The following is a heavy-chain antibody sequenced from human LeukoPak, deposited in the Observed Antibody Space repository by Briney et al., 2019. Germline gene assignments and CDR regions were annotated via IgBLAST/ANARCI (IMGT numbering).Heavy chain of an antibody. CDR1: GLFFSDVW. CDR2: IEKDGSEK. CDR3: AAGYGWLTDF. V-gene: IGHV3-7*01. Sequence: GGSLRLSWAGTGLFFSDVWMNWFRQAPAKGLEWVANIEKDGSEKNYVDSVKGRFTISRDNAKNSLHLEMNSLRGEDTAVYYCAAGYGWLTDFWGQGTLVTVSS. J-gene: IGHJ4*02. D-gene: IGHD2-8*02.